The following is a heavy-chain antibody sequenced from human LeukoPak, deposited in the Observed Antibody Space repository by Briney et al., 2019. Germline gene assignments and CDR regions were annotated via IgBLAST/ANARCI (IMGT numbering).Heavy chain of an antibody. D-gene: IGHD3-9*01. CDR1: GYTFTSYG. Sequence: ASVKVSCKASGYTFTSYGISWVRQAPGQGLEWMGWISPYNGNTDHAQKFQGRVTMTTDTFTSTAYVDLRSLRSDDTAVYYCARQGYTNNLGGYFGDKDDGFDLWGQGTMVTVSS. V-gene: IGHV1-18*01. CDR2: ISPYNGNT. CDR3: ARQGYTNNLGGYFGDKDDGFDL. J-gene: IGHJ3*01.